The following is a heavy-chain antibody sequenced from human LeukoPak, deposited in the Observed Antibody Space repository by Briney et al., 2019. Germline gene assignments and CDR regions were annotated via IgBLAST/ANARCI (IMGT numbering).Heavy chain of an antibody. CDR3: AREDYGDFSFDY. CDR1: GFTFSSYT. J-gene: IGHJ4*02. D-gene: IGHD4-17*01. V-gene: IGHV3-30*04. Sequence: GGSLRLSCAASGFTFSSYTMHWVRQAPGKGLEWVAVIPYDGSNKYYADSVKGRFTISRDNSKNTLYLQMTSLRAEDTAVYYCAREDYGDFSFDYWGQGSLVTVSS. CDR2: IPYDGSNK.